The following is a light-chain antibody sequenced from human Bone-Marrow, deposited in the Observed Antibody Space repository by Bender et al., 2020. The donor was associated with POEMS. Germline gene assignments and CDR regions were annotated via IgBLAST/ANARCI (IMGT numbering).Light chain of an antibody. CDR1: SSGSGGFHY. CDR3: SSYTSRTRV. J-gene: IGLJ3*02. V-gene: IGLV2-14*03. Sequence: QSALTQPASVSGSPGQSITISCTGASSGSGGFHYVSWYQQHPGKAPKLLIYDVSLRPSGVSNRFSGSRSGNTASLTISGLQAEDEADYYCSSYTSRTRVFGGGTRLTVL. CDR2: DVS.